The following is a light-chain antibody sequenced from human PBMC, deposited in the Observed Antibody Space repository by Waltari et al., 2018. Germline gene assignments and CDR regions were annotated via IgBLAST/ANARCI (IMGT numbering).Light chain of an antibody. CDR2: WAS. CDR1: QSLFYTSTNKDY. Sequence: DIVMTQSPDSLAVSLAERATISCTSSQSLFYTSTNKDYLAWYQKKPGQPPILLVSWASTRESGVPDRFSGSGSGTDFTLTINGLQAEDVAVYYCQQFYSRPWTFGQGTRV. CDR3: QQFYSRPWT. J-gene: IGKJ1*01. V-gene: IGKV4-1*01.